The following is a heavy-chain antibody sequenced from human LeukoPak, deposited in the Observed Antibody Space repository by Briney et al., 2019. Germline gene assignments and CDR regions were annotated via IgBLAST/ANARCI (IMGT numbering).Heavy chain of an antibody. Sequence: PSETLSPTCTVSGGSISSHYWSWIRQPPGKGLEWIGYIYYSGSTNYNPSLKSRVTISLDTSKNHFSLKLSSVTAADTAVYYCARRMYSSSWYFDPWGQGTLVTVSS. CDR2: IYYSGST. CDR1: GGSISSHY. CDR3: ARRMYSSSWYFDP. D-gene: IGHD6-13*01. V-gene: IGHV4-59*11. J-gene: IGHJ5*02.